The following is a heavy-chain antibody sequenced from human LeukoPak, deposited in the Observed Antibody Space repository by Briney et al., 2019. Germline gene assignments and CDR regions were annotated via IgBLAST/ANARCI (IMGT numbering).Heavy chain of an antibody. Sequence: GRSLRLSCAASGFTFDDYAMHWVRQAPGKGLEWVSGISWNSGSIGYADSVKGRFTISRDNAKNSLYLQMNSLRAEDTALYYCAKVSSGWYGDLFDYWGQGTLVTVSS. V-gene: IGHV3-9*01. CDR2: ISWNSGSI. CDR1: GFTFDDYA. D-gene: IGHD6-19*01. J-gene: IGHJ4*02. CDR3: AKVSSGWYGDLFDY.